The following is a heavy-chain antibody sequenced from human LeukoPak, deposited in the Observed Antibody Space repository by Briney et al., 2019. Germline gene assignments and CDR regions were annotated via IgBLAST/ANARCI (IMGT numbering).Heavy chain of an antibody. V-gene: IGHV3-23*01. Sequence: GGSLRLSCAASGFTFSSYAMSWVRQAPGKGLEWVSAISGSGGSTYYADSVKGRFTISRDNSKNTLYLQMNSLRAEDTAVYYCATRITMIVVVISDIDYWGQGTLVTVSS. CDR2: ISGSGGST. J-gene: IGHJ4*02. D-gene: IGHD3-22*01. CDR1: GFTFSSYA. CDR3: ATRITMIVVVISDIDY.